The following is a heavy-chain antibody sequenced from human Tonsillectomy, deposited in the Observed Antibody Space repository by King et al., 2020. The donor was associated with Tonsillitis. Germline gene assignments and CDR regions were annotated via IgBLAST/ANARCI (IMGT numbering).Heavy chain of an antibody. CDR1: GFTFSSYW. D-gene: IGHD3-22*01. CDR2: IKQDGSEK. J-gene: IGHJ3*02. V-gene: IGHV3-7*01. Sequence: EVQLVESGGGLVQPGGSLRLSCAASGFTFSSYWLTWVRQAPGKGLEWVANIKQDGSEKYYADSVRGRFTISRDNAKNFLYLQMNSLRVEDTAVYYCARDLTPQFDHGRSAYYYDAFDIWGQGTMVTVSS. CDR3: ARDLTPQFDHGRSAYYYDAFDI.